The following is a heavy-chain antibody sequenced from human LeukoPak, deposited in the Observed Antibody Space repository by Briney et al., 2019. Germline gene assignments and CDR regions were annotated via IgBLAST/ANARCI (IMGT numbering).Heavy chain of an antibody. CDR1: GFTFSSYS. D-gene: IGHD1-26*01. Sequence: WGSLRLSCAASGFTFSSYSMNWVRQAPGKGLEWVSAISGSGGSTYYADSVKGRFTISRDNSKNTLYLQMNSLRAEDTAVYYCAKLEGVGATYFDYWGQGTLVTVSS. V-gene: IGHV3-23*01. CDR2: ISGSGGST. CDR3: AKLEGVGATYFDY. J-gene: IGHJ4*02.